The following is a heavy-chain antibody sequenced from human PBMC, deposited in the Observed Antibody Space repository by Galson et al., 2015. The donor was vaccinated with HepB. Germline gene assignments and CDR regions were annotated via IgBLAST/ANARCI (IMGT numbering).Heavy chain of an antibody. V-gene: IGHV3-74*01. CDR1: GFTFSSYW. D-gene: IGHD4-17*01. Sequence: SLRLSCAASGFTFSSYWMHWVRQAPGKGLVWVSRINSDGTSTNYADSVKGRFYADSVKGRFTISRDNAKNTLYLQMNSLTAEDTAVYYCARDEENYGSLDYWGQGTLVTVSS. CDR2: INSDGTST. CDR3: ARDEENYGSLDY. J-gene: IGHJ4*02.